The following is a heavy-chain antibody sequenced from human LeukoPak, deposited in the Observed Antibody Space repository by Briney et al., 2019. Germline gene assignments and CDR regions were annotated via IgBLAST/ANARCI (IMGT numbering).Heavy chain of an antibody. J-gene: IGHJ4*02. V-gene: IGHV3-23*01. D-gene: IGHD3-10*01. Sequence: GGSLRLSCAASGFTFSSYAMSWVRQAPGKGLEWVSAISGSGGNTYYADSVKGRFTISRDNSKNTLYPQMNSLRAEDTAVYYCAKDLITIVRGVIISGDYWGQGTLVTVSS. CDR3: AKDLITIVRGVIISGDY. CDR2: ISGSGGNT. CDR1: GFTFSSYA.